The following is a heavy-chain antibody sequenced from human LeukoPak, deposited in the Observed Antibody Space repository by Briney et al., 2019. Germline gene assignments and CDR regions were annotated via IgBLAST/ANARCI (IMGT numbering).Heavy chain of an antibody. D-gene: IGHD6-13*01. CDR3: AAIAAAGNVDY. CDR2: IYHSGST. V-gene: IGHV4-4*02. Sequence: PSETLSLTCAVSGGSISSSNWWSWVRQPPGKGLEWIGEIYHSGSTNYNPSLKSRVTISADKSKNQFSLKLSSATAADTAVYYCAAIAAAGNVDYWGQGTLVTVSS. J-gene: IGHJ4*02. CDR1: GGSISSSNW.